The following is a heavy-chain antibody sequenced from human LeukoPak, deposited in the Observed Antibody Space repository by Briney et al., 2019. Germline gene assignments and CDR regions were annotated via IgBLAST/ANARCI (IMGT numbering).Heavy chain of an antibody. V-gene: IGHV3-21*01. CDR1: GFTFSSYS. J-gene: IGHJ4*02. CDR2: ISSSSSYI. D-gene: IGHD2-21*01. Sequence: GGSLTLSCAASGFTFSSYSMNWVRQAPGKGLEWVSSISSSSSYIYYADSVTGRFTISRDNAKNSLYLQMNSLRAEDTAVYYCARDSAVAISDYWGQGTLVTVSS. CDR3: ARDSAVAISDY.